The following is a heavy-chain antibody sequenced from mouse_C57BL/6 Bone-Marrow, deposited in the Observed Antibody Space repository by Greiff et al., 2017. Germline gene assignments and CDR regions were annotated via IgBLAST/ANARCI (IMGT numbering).Heavy chain of an antibody. V-gene: IGHV14-4*01. D-gene: IGHD2-12*01. CDR1: GFNIKDDY. Sequence: VQLQQSGAELVRPGDSVKLSCTASGFNIKDDYMHWVKQRPEQGLEWIGWIDPENGDTEYASKLQGKATITADSSSNTAYLQLSSLTSEDTAVYYCTTLRRGYWYFDVWGTGTTVTVSS. J-gene: IGHJ1*03. CDR2: IDPENGDT. CDR3: TTLRRGYWYFDV.